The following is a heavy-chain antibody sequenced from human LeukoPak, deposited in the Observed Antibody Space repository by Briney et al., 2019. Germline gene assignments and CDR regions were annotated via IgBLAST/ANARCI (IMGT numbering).Heavy chain of an antibody. CDR2: IKQDGSTR. J-gene: IGHJ6*02. D-gene: IGHD4-17*01. CDR1: GFTLSKFW. Sequence: GGSLRLSCVASGFTLSKFWMTWIRQAPGKGLEWVANIKQDGSTRYYVDSVKGRFSISRDNAKNSLYLQMNNLRAEDTAVYYCAKDFPGYDYGDYGGTDVWGQGTTVTVSS. CDR3: AKDFPGYDYGDYGGTDV. V-gene: IGHV3-7*03.